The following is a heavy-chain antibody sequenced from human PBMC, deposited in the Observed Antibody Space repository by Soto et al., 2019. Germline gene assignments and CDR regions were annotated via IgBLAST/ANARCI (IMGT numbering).Heavy chain of an antibody. CDR1: GFTFSSYA. J-gene: IGHJ6*02. CDR3: ARDDRPYTLASYDFWSGDYYYYGMDV. Sequence: PGGSLRLSCAASGFTFSSYAMHWVRQAPGKGLEWVAVISYDGGNKYYADSVKGRFTISRDNAKNSLHLQMNSLRAEDTAVYYCARDDRPYTLASYDFWSGDYYYYGMDVWGQGTTVTVSS. V-gene: IGHV3-30-3*01. D-gene: IGHD3-3*01. CDR2: ISYDGGNK.